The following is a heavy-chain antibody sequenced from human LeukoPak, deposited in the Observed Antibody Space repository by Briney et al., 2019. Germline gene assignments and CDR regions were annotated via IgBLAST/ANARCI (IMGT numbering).Heavy chain of an antibody. J-gene: IGHJ3*02. CDR2: INHSGST. CDR3: ARADYGDYVDAFDI. CDR1: GGSFSGYY. D-gene: IGHD4-17*01. Sequence: SETLSLTCAVYGGSFSGYYWSWIRQPPGKGLEWIGEINHSGSTNYNPSLKSRVTILVDTSKNQFSLKLSSVTAADTAVYYCARADYGDYVDAFDIWGQGTMVTVSS. V-gene: IGHV4-34*01.